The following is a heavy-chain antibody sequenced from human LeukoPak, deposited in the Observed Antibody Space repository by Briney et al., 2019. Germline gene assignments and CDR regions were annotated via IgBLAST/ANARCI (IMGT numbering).Heavy chain of an antibody. CDR3: ARPAGRDYYDSSGYYFDY. Sequence: SETLSLTCAVYGGSFSGYYWSWIRQPPGKGLEWMGEINHSGSTNYNPSLKSRVSISIDTSKNQFSLKLSSVTAADTAVYYCARPAGRDYYDSSGYYFDYWGQGTLVTVSS. CDR2: INHSGST. V-gene: IGHV4-34*01. J-gene: IGHJ4*02. CDR1: GGSFSGYY. D-gene: IGHD3-22*01.